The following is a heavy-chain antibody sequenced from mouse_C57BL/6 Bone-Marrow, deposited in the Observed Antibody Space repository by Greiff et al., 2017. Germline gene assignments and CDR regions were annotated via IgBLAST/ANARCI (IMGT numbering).Heavy chain of an antibody. CDR3: ASGYFDV. J-gene: IGHJ1*03. V-gene: IGHV2-2*01. CDR2: IWSGGST. CDR1: GFSLTSYG. Sequence: QVQLQQSGPGLVQPSQSLSITCTVSGFSLTSYGVHWVRQSPGKGLEWLGVIWSGGSTDYNAAFISRLSISKDNSKSQVFFKMNSLQADDTGIYYCASGYFDVWGTGTTVTVSS.